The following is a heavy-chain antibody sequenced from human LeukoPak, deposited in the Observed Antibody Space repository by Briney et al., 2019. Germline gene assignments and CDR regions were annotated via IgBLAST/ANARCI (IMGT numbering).Heavy chain of an antibody. CDR1: GGTFISYA. CDR2: IIPIFGTA. V-gene: IGHV1-69*01. J-gene: IGHJ6*02. Sequence: SVTVSCKASGGTFISYAISWVRQAPGQGLEWMGGIIPIFGTANYAQKFQGRVTITADESTSTAYMELSSLRSEDTAVYYCARAVVVVAATPGSVRGYYYYYGMDVWGQGTTVTVSS. D-gene: IGHD2-15*01. CDR3: ARAVVVVAATPGSVRGYYYYYGMDV.